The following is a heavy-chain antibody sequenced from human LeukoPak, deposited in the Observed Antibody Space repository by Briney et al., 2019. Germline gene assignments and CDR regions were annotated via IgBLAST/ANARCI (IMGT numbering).Heavy chain of an antibody. V-gene: IGHV1-46*01. D-gene: IGHD2-2*01. J-gene: IGHJ6*02. CDR1: GYTFTSYY. Sequence: GASVKVSFKASGYTFTSYYMHWVRQAPGQGLEWMGIINPSGGSTSYAQKFQGRDTMTRDTSTSTVYMELSSLRSEDTAVYYCARDSEANYCTSTTCSRGSMDVWGQGTTVTVSS. CDR3: ARDSEANYCTSTTCSRGSMDV. CDR2: INPSGGST.